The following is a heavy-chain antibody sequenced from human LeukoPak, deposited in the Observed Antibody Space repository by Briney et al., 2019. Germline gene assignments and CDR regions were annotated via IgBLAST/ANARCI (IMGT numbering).Heavy chain of an antibody. Sequence: PSETLSLTCAVYGGSFSGYYWSWIRQPPGKGLEWIGEINHSGSTNYNPSLKSRVTISVDTSKNQFSLKLSSVTAADTAVYYCARGVAGYFYYYYYMDVWGKGTTVTVS. CDR2: INHSGST. J-gene: IGHJ6*03. CDR1: GGSFSGYY. CDR3: ARGVAGYFYYYYYMDV. D-gene: IGHD6-19*01. V-gene: IGHV4-34*01.